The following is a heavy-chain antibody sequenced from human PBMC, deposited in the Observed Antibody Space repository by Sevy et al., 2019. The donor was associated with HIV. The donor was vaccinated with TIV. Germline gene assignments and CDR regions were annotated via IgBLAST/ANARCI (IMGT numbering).Heavy chain of an antibody. CDR1: GFTFSSYA. J-gene: IGHJ4*02. CDR3: ARDGGETGELLRVYFDY. Sequence: GGSLRRSCAASGFTFSSYAMHWVRQAPGKGLEWVAVISYDGSNKYYADSVKGRFTISRDNSKNTLYLQMNSLRAEDTAVYYCARDGGETGELLRVYFDYWGQGTLVTISP. CDR2: ISYDGSNK. V-gene: IGHV3-30-3*01. D-gene: IGHD1-26*01.